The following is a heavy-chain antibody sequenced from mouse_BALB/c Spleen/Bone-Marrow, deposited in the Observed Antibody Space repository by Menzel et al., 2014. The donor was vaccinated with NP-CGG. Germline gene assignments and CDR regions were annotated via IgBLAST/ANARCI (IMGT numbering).Heavy chain of an antibody. J-gene: IGHJ3*01. Sequence: VQLQESGLELVRPGVSVLISCKGFGYTFTDYAMHWVKQSHAMSTEWIGVISTYSGNTNYNLKFKGKDTMTVDKSSSPAYMELARLTSEDSAIYYCTSPICYGNYGGFAYLGQGTLVTVSA. CDR1: GYTFTDYA. D-gene: IGHD2-1*01. V-gene: IGHV1-67*01. CDR3: TSPICYGNYGGFAY. CDR2: ISTYSGNT.